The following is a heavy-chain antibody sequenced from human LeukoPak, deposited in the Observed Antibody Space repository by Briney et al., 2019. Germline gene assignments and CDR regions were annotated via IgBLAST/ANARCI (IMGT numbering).Heavy chain of an antibody. CDR2: TYPGDSET. V-gene: IGHV5-51*01. CDR3: ARVITLFGVVKGPFDI. J-gene: IGHJ3*02. D-gene: IGHD3-3*01. Sequence: GESLKISCKASGYSFTTYWIGWVRQMPGKGLDWMGITYPGDSETRYSPSFQGQVTMSADKSISTAYLQWSSLKASDTAMYYCARVITLFGVVKGPFDIWGQGTLVTVSS. CDR1: GYSFTTYW.